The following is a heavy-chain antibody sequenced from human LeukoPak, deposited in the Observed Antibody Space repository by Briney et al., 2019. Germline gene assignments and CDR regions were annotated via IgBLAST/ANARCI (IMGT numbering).Heavy chain of an antibody. V-gene: IGHV3-30*02. CDR2: IRYDGSNK. J-gene: IGHJ3*02. CDR3: AKDYLSQLSGAFDI. D-gene: IGHD5-18*01. Sequence: GGSLRLSCAASGFTFSSYGMHWVRQAPGKGLEWVAFIRYDGSNKYYADSVKGRFTISRDNSKNTLYLQMNSLRAEDTAVYYCAKDYLSQLSGAFDIWGQGTMVTVSS. CDR1: GFTFSSYG.